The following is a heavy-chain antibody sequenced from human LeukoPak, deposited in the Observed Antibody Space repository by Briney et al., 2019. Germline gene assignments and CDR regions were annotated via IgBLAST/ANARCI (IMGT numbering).Heavy chain of an antibody. CDR3: ARDRSGWYGRYFDY. J-gene: IGHJ4*02. V-gene: IGHV4-34*01. CDR1: GGSFSGYY. Sequence: SETLSLTCAVYGGSFSGYYWSWIRQPPGKGLGWIGEINHSGSTNYNPSLKSRVTISVDTSKNQFSLKLSSVTAADTAVYYCARDRSGWYGRYFDYWGQGTLVTVSS. CDR2: INHSGST. D-gene: IGHD6-19*01.